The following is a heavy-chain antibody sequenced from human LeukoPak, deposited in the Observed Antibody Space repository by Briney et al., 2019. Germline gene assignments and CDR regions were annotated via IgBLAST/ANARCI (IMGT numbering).Heavy chain of an antibody. Sequence: PGGSLRLSCAASGLTFSSYWMSWVRQAPGQGLEWVANIKQDGSEKYYVDSVKGRFTISRDNAKNSLYLQMNSLRAEDTAVYYCARISRGLRGWFDPWGQGTLVTVSS. J-gene: IGHJ5*02. CDR3: ARISRGLRGWFDP. V-gene: IGHV3-7*01. D-gene: IGHD3-3*01. CDR1: GLTFSSYW. CDR2: IKQDGSEK.